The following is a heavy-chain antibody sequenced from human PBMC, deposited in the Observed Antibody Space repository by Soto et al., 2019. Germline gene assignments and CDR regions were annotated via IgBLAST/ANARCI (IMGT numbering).Heavy chain of an antibody. J-gene: IGHJ5*02. CDR3: VREGITMYGVLTPSYDP. CDR1: GASITSGDYS. CDR2: IYHTGTT. Sequence: QVQLQESGPGLVKPSQTLSLTCTVSGASITSGDYSWNWIRQPPGKGLEWIGYIYHTGTTYYNPSLQSRETISVDTSMNQFALKLRSATAADTAVYYCVREGITMYGVLTPSYDPWGQRTLVTVSS. D-gene: IGHD3-3*01. V-gene: IGHV4-30-4*01.